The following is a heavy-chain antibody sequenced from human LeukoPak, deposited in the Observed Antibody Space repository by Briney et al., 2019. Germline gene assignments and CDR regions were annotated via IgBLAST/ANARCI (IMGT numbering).Heavy chain of an antibody. J-gene: IGHJ6*03. CDR2: INHSGST. Sequence: PSETLSLTCAVYGGSFSGYYWSWICQPPGKGLEWIGEINHSGSTNYNPSLKSRVTISVDTSKNQFSLKLSSVTAADTAVYYCARARCSGGSCYFYYYYYMDVWGKGTTVTVSS. CDR1: GGSFSGYY. CDR3: ARARCSGGSCYFYYYYYMDV. D-gene: IGHD2-15*01. V-gene: IGHV4-34*01.